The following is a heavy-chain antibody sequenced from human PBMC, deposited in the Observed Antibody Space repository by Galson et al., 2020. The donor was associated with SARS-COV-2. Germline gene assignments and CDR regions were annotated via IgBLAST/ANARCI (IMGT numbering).Heavy chain of an antibody. V-gene: IGHV7-4-1*02. CDR1: GYTFTSYG. CDR2: INTNTGNP. J-gene: IGHJ4*02. Sequence: ASVKVSCKASGYTFTSYGINWVRQAPGQGLEWMGWINTNTGNPTYAQAFTGRFVFSLDTSVSTAYLQISSLKAEDTAIYYCARDYGASKAGRHFQSDSSDSSHWGQGTLVTVSS. CDR3: ARDYGASKAGRHFQSDSSDSSH. D-gene: IGHD6-19*01.